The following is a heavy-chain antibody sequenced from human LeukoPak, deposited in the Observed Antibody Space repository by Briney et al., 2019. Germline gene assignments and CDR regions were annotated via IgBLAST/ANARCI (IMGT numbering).Heavy chain of an antibody. CDR2: ISNDGSNN. Sequence: GGSLRLSCAASGFTFSSFGMHWVRQAPGKGLEWVAGISNDGSNNYYADSVNGRFTISRDNSKNTLYLLVNTQRGEDTAVYYCAKEMGSRSSLFYFDYWGQGTLLTVSS. D-gene: IGHD3-10*01. J-gene: IGHJ4*01. CDR1: GFTFSSFG. V-gene: IGHV3-30*18. CDR3: AKEMGSRSSLFYFDY.